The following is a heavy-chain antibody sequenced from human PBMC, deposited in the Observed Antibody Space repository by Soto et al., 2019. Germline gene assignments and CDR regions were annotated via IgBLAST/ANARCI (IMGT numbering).Heavy chain of an antibody. CDR2: ISGSGGST. J-gene: IGHJ4*02. Sequence: GGSLRLSCAASGFNFINYAMTWVRHAPGKGLEWVSSISGSGGSTYYADSVKGRFAISRDNSKNTLFLQMNSLRAEDTALYYCAKGRGYSNTWSDFWAQGTLVTVSS. CDR1: GFNFINYA. D-gene: IGHD5-12*01. V-gene: IGHV3-23*01. CDR3: AKGRGYSNTWSDF.